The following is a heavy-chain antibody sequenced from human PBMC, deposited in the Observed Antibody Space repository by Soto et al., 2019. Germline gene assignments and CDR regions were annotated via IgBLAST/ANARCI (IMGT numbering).Heavy chain of an antibody. J-gene: IGHJ6*01. CDR3: VRGNYYFGIDV. V-gene: IGHV3-66*01. Sequence: EVQLVESGGTLVQPGGSLRLSCAASGFDASVNYMTWVRQAPGKGLEWVSAINSGGSTFYADSVKGRFTISRDNSKNTLYLQMNSLRVEDTAMYYCVRGNYYFGIDVWGQGTAVTVSS. CDR2: INSGGST. CDR1: GFDASVNY.